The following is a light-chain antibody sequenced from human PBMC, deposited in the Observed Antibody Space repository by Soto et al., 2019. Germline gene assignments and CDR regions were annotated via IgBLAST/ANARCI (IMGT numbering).Light chain of an antibody. J-gene: IGLJ1*01. Sequence: QSVLTQPPSVSGAPGQTVTISCTGNSSNIGAVPHVQWYQQILGAAPKLLIFANNMRPTGIPDRFSGSKSGISASLAITGLQPEDEADYYCAAWDASLGGFYVFGSGTKLTVL. CDR3: AAWDASLGGFYV. V-gene: IGLV1-40*01. CDR1: SSNIGAVPH. CDR2: ANN.